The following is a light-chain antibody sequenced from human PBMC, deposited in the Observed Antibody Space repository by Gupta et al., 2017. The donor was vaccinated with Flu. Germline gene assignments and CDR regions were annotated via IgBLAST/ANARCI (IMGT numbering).Light chain of an antibody. CDR2: KAS. CDR1: QSISSW. CDR3: QQYNSYPMST. Sequence: DRVTITCRASQSISSWLAWYQQKPGKAPKLLIYKASSLESGVPSRFSGSGSGTEFTLTISSLQPDDFATYYCQQYNSYPMSTFGQGTKLEIK. J-gene: IGKJ2*01. V-gene: IGKV1-5*03.